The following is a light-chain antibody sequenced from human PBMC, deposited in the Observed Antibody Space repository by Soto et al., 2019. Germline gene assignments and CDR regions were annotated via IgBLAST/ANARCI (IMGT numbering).Light chain of an antibody. CDR3: QQFVSSPLT. CDR1: QSLGSY. Sequence: EVVLKHSPGTLSLSPGDTATLSCRASQSLGSYLPWYQQKPGQAPRLLIYGASSRATGIPDRFSGSGSGTDFTLTITRVEPEDCAVYHCQQFVSSPLTFGQGTKVDI. CDR2: GAS. J-gene: IGKJ1*01. V-gene: IGKV3-20*01.